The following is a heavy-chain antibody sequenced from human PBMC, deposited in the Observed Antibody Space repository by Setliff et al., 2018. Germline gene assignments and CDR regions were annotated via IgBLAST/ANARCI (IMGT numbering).Heavy chain of an antibody. CDR1: GGTFSDYY. D-gene: IGHD6-6*01. V-gene: IGHV4-34*01. J-gene: IGHJ4*02. CDR3: ARGRNVAARLLDS. CDR2: INHRGST. Sequence: ETLSLTCAAYGGTFSDYYWTWIRQTPGKGLEWVGEINHRGSTNYNPSLKSRVTISVDTSRDQFSLKLISMTAADTAVYYCARGRNVAARLLDSWGQGTLVTVSS.